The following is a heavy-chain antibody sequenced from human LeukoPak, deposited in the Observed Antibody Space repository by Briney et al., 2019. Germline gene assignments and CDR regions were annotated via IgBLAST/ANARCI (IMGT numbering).Heavy chain of an antibody. D-gene: IGHD2-15*01. CDR3: AKDGYCSAGSCFSANDAFDI. V-gene: IGHV3-23*01. CDR2: ISGSGGST. J-gene: IGHJ3*02. CDR1: GFSFNDHY. Sequence: QPGGSLRLSCAASGFSFNDHYMNWIRQAPGKGLEWVSAISGSGGSTYYADSVKGRFTISRDNSKNSLYLQMNSLRAEDTAVYYCAKDGYCSAGSCFSANDAFDIWGQGTMVTVSS.